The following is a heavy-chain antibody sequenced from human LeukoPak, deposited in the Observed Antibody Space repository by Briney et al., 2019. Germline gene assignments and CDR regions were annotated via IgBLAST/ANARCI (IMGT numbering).Heavy chain of an antibody. CDR3: ARVLDTAMAYFDY. D-gene: IGHD5-18*01. V-gene: IGHV3-74*01. Sequence: PGGSLRLSCAASGFTFSIYWMHWVRQAPGKGLVWVSRISSDGSSTTYADSVKGRFTISRDNAKNSLYLQMNSLRAEDTAVYYCARVLDTAMAYFDYWGQGTLVTVSS. CDR1: GFTFSIYW. J-gene: IGHJ4*02. CDR2: ISSDGSST.